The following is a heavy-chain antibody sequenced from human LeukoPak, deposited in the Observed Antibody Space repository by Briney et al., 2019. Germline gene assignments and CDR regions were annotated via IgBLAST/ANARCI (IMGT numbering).Heavy chain of an antibody. J-gene: IGHJ4*02. V-gene: IGHV4-31*03. D-gene: IGHD4-17*01. CDR2: IYYSGST. CDR1: GGPISSGGYY. Sequence: PSETLSLTCTVSGGPISSGGYYWSWIRQHPGKGLEWIGYIYYSGSTYYNPSLKSRVTISVDTSKNQFSLKLSSVTAADTAVYYCARGLDGDYGGVDYWGQGTLVTVSS. CDR3: ARGLDGDYGGVDY.